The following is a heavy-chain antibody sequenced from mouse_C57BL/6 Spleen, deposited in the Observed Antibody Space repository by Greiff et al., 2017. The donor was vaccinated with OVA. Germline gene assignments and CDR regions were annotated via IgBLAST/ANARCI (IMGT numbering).Heavy chain of an antibody. CDR1: GYTFTDYN. J-gene: IGHJ3*01. Sequence: VQLQQSGPELVKPGASVKIPCKASGYTFTDYNMDWVKQSHGKSLEWIGDINPNNGGTIYNQKFKGKATLTVDKSSSTAYMELRRLTSEDTAVYYCARKGSTVVPWFAYWGQGNIVTVSA. D-gene: IGHD2-2*01. CDR3: ARKGSTVVPWFAY. CDR2: INPNNGGT. V-gene: IGHV1-18*01.